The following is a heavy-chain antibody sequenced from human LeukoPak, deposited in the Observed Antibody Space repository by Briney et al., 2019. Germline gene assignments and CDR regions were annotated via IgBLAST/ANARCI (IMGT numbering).Heavy chain of an antibody. J-gene: IGHJ4*02. Sequence: SETLSLTCTVSGGSISSYYWSWIRQPPGKGLEWIGYIYYSGSANYNPSLKSRVTISVETSKNEFSLKRRSVTAADTAVYYCARDSTSGYLDYWGQGTLVTVSS. V-gene: IGHV4-59*01. CDR3: ARDSTSGYLDY. CDR2: IYYSGSA. D-gene: IGHD2-15*01. CDR1: GGSISSYY.